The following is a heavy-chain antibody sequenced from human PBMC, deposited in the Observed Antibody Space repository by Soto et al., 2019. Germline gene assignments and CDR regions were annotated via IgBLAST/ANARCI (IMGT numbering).Heavy chain of an antibody. Sequence: QVQLQQWGAGRLKPSETLSLTCAVYGGSFSGYYWSWIRQPPGKGLEWIGEINHSGSTNYNPSLKSRVTISVDTSKNQFSVQLSSVTAADTAVYYCARGRAAGYCSSTSCYFGWFDPWGQGTLVTVSS. CDR2: INHSGST. CDR1: GGSFSGYY. V-gene: IGHV4-34*01. J-gene: IGHJ5*02. D-gene: IGHD2-2*01. CDR3: ARGRAAGYCSSTSCYFGWFDP.